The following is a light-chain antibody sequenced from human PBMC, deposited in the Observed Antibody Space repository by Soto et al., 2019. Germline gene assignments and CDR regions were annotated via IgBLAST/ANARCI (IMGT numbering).Light chain of an antibody. J-gene: IGKJ4*01. CDR1: QSISYN. Sequence: DIQMTQSPSSLSASVGDRVSITCRASQSISYNLNWYQQKPGTAPKLLISAASTLQGGVPSRFSGRGSGTYFTLTISSLQPEDFATYYCQQSYSTSPLTFGGGTRWRSN. V-gene: IGKV1-39*01. CDR2: AAS. CDR3: QQSYSTSPLT.